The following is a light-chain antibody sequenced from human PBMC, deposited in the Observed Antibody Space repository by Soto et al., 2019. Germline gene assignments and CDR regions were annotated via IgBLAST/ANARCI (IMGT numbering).Light chain of an antibody. CDR3: QTWGTGIQL. J-gene: IGLJ3*02. V-gene: IGLV4-69*01. Sequence: QSVLTQSPSASASLGASVKLTCTLGSGHSSYAIAWHQQQPEKGPRYLMKLNSDGSHTKGDGIPDRFSGSSSGAERYLTISSLQSEDEADYYCQTWGTGIQLFGGGTKLTVL. CDR1: SGHSSYA. CDR2: LNSDGSH.